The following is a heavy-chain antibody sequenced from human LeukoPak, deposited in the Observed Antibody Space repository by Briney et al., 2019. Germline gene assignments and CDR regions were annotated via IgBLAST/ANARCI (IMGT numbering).Heavy chain of an antibody. CDR1: GYTLTGLS. D-gene: IGHD3-10*01. CDR2: FDPEDGET. J-gene: IGHJ4*02. CDR3: ATPGDYYGSGSYSIIPFDY. Sequence: ASVKVSCKVSGYTLTGLSMHWVRQAPGKGLEWMGGFDPEDGETIYAQKFQGRVTMTEDTSTDTAYMELSSLRSEDTAVYYCATPGDYYGSGSYSIIPFDYWGQGTLVTVSS. V-gene: IGHV1-24*01.